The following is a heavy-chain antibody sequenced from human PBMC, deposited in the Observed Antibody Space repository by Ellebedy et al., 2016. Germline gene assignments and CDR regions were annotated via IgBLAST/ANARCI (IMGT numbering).Heavy chain of an antibody. CDR1: GFTVSRNY. CDR2: IYSGGGT. Sequence: GESLKISXAASGFTVSRNYMTWLRQAPGEGLECISAIYSGGGTYHADSVKGRFTISRDSSKNTLYLQMNSLRAEDTAVYYCGRKTDSGGGGDYWGQGTLVTVSS. D-gene: IGHD3-10*01. J-gene: IGHJ4*02. CDR3: GRKTDSGGGGDY. V-gene: IGHV3-53*01.